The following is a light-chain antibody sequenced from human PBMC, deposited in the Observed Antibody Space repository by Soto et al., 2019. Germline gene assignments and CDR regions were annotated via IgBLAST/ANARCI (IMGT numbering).Light chain of an antibody. CDR2: KAS. CDR3: QQHEAYPLT. V-gene: IGKV1-5*03. Sequence: DIQLTQSPSTLSASVGDRVTITCRASQSISSWLAWYQQKPGKAPKLLVYKASSLESGVPSRFSGSGSATEFTLTITTLQPDDSATYYCQQHEAYPLTFGGGTKLEI. CDR1: QSISSW. J-gene: IGKJ4*01.